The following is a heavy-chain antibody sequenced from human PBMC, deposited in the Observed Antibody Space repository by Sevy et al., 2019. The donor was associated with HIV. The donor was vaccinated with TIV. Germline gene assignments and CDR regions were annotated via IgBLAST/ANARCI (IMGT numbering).Heavy chain of an antibody. CDR1: GYILTEFS. CDR3: ATTKDCYENTGYPIDF. V-gene: IGHV1-24*01. J-gene: IGHJ4*02. CDR2: FDPEDGEK. D-gene: IGHD3-22*01. Sequence: ASVKVSCKVSGYILTEFSIHWVRQAHGKGLEWMGTFDPEDGEKIYAEKFQGRLTMTEDTSTDTAYMELSSLRSEDTAVYYCATTKDCYENTGYPIDFWGQGTLVTVS.